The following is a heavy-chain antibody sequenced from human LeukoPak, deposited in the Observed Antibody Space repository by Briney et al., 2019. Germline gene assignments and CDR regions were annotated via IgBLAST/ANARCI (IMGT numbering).Heavy chain of an antibody. V-gene: IGHV4-39*01. D-gene: IGHD3-10*01. Sequence: SETLSLTCTVSGGSISSGDYYWGWIRQPPGKGLEWIGSIYYSGSTYYNPSLKSRVTISVDTSKNQFSLKLSSVTAADTAVYYCARHPNYYYGSGSYSDNWFDPWGQGTLVTVSS. CDR2: IYYSGST. CDR1: GGSISSGDYY. CDR3: ARHPNYYYGSGSYSDNWFDP. J-gene: IGHJ5*02.